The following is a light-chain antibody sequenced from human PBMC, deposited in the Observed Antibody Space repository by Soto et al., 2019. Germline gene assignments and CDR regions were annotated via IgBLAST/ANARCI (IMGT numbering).Light chain of an antibody. CDR1: SSDVGGYNY. CDR2: EVS. Sequence: QSALTQPPSASGSPGQSVTISCTGTSSDVGGYNYVSGYQQHPGKAPKLMIYEVSKRPSGVPARFSGSKSGSTASLIVSGIQAEDEADYYCSSYAGSNNLVFGGGTKLTVL. J-gene: IGLJ2*01. V-gene: IGLV2-8*01. CDR3: SSYAGSNNLV.